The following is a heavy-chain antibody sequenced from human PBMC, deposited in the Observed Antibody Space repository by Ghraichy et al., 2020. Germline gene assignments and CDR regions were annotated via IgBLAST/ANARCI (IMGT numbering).Heavy chain of an antibody. J-gene: IGHJ4*01. V-gene: IGHV4-59*01. CDR3: ARVSDGSSWPVFDY. D-gene: IGHD6-13*01. CDR2: IYYSGST. CDR1: GGSISSYY. Sequence: SQTLSLTCTVSGGSISSYYWSWIRQPPGKGLEWIGYIYYSGSTNYNPSLKSRVTISVDTSKNQFSLKLSSVTAADTAVYYCARVSDGSSWPVFDYWGQGTLVTVSS.